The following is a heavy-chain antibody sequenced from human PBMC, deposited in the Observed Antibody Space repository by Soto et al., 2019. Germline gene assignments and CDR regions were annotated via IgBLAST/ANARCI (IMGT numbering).Heavy chain of an antibody. V-gene: IGHV1-18*01. CDR1: GYTFTNYD. J-gene: IGHJ4*02. CDR3: VRFASSGWYTGGY. CDR2: ISPYSGNT. Sequence: QIQLVQSGAEVKKPGASVKVSCKTSGYTFTNYDIGWVRQAPGQGLEWMGWISPYSGNTNYAQKLQDRVTMTTDTPTRTAYMDLRSLRSDDTAVYYCVRFASSGWYTGGYWGQGTLVTVSS. D-gene: IGHD6-19*01.